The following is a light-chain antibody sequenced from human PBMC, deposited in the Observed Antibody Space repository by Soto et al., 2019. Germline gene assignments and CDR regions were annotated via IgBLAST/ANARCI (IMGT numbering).Light chain of an antibody. V-gene: IGKV1-5*01. J-gene: IGKJ5*01. CDR3: HSRA. Sequence: DIQLTQTPSTMSASVGDEVTITCRASQTISRWLAWYQQKTGRAPKLLIYDACTLESGVPSRFSGSGSETEFTLTISKLQPDDFATYFCHSRAFGQGTRLEIK. CDR2: DAC. CDR1: QTISRW.